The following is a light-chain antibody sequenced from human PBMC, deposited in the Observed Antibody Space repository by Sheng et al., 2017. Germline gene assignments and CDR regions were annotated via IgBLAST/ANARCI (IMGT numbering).Light chain of an antibody. V-gene: IGLV2-14*03. CDR3: SSYTTNSTPLV. J-gene: IGLJ1*01. CDR1: ISDIGGYNY. CDR2: DVS. Sequence: QSALTQPVSVSGSPGQSITISCSGTISDIGGYNYVSWYQQHPGKAPKLMIYDVSNRPSGVSNRFSGSKSGNTASLTISGLQAEDEADYYCSSYTTNSTPLVFGTGTKVTVV.